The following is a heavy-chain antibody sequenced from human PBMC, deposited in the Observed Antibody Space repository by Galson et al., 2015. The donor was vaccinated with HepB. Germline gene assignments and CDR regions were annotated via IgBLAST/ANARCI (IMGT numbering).Heavy chain of an antibody. D-gene: IGHD4-23*01. V-gene: IGHV3-30*18. CDR3: AKDRRRLRWYINWFDP. Sequence: SLRLSCAASGFTFSSYGMHWVRQAPGKGLEWVAVISYDGSNKYYADSVKGRFTISRDNSKNTLYLQMNSLRAEDTAVYYCAKDRRRLRWYINWFDPWGQGTLVTVSP. J-gene: IGHJ5*02. CDR2: ISYDGSNK. CDR1: GFTFSSYG.